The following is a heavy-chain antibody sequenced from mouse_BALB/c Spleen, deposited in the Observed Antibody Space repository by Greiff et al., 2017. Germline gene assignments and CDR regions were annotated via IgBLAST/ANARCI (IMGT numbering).Heavy chain of an antibody. CDR1: GFNIKDTY. V-gene: IGHV14-3*02. J-gene: IGHJ2*01. Sequence: VQLQQSGAELVKPGASVKLSCTASGFNIKDTYMHWVKQRPEQGLEWIGMIDPANGDTNYDPKFQGKATITADTSSNTASLQLSSLTSEATAVYYCARQLGLPGGQGTTLTVSA. CDR3: ARQLGLP. D-gene: IGHD3-1*01. CDR2: IDPANGDT.